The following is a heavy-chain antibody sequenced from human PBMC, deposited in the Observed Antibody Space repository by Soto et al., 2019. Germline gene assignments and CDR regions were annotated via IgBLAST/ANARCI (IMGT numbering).Heavy chain of an antibody. D-gene: IGHD3-10*01. J-gene: IGHJ4*02. V-gene: IGHV3-33*01. CDR3: ARDLRFGDTGLDY. CDR1: GFTFSSYG. CDR2: IWYDGSNK. Sequence: GGSLRLSCAASGFTFSSYGMHWVRQAPGKGLEWVAVIWYDGSNKYYADSVKGRFTISRDNSKNTLYLQMNSLRAEDTAVYYCARDLRFGDTGLDYWGQGTLVTVSS.